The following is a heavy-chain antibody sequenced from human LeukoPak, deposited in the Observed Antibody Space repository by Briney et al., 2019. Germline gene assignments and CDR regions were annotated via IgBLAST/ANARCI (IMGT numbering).Heavy chain of an antibody. CDR2: IIPIFGTA. Sequence: ASVKVSCKASGGTFSSYAISWVRQAPGQGLEWMGGIIPIFGTANYAQKFQGRVTITADKSTSTAYMELSSLRSEDTAVYYCARDRTHGSGSYYGYWGQGTLVTVSS. CDR1: GGTFSSYA. V-gene: IGHV1-69*06. J-gene: IGHJ4*02. CDR3: ARDRTHGSGSYYGY. D-gene: IGHD3-10*01.